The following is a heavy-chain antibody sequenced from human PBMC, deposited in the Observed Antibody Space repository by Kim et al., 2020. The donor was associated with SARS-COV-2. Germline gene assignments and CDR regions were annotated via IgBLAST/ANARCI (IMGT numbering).Heavy chain of an antibody. D-gene: IGHD6-19*01. CDR1: GFTFSSYW. Sequence: GGSLRLSCAASGFTFSSYWMSWVRQAPGKGLEWVANIKQDGSEKYYVDSVKGRFTISRDKAKNSLYLQMNSLRAEDTAVYYCAREGIAVAGGLDYWGQGTLVTVSS. CDR2: IKQDGSEK. CDR3: AREGIAVAGGLDY. V-gene: IGHV3-7*01. J-gene: IGHJ4*02.